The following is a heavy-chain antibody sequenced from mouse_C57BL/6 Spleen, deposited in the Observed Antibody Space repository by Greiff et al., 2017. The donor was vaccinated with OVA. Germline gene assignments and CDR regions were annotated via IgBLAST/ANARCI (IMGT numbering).Heavy chain of an antibody. J-gene: IGHJ3*01. CDR2: IDPENGDT. Sequence: EVKLVESGAELVRPGASVKLSCTASGFNIKDDYMHWVKQRPEQGLEWIGWIDPENGDTEYASKFQGKATITADTSSNTAYLQLSSLTSEDTAVYYCTPGYYLFAYWGQGTLVTVSA. V-gene: IGHV14-4*01. D-gene: IGHD2-3*01. CDR1: GFNIKDDY. CDR3: TPGYYLFAY.